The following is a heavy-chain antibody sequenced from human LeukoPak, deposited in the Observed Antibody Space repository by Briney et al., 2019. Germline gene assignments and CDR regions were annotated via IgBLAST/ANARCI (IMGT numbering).Heavy chain of an antibody. CDR2: INHSGST. CDR1: GGSFSGYY. D-gene: IGHD4-17*01. CDR3: ASRLRRRNDY. J-gene: IGHJ4*02. Sequence: PSETLSLTCAVYGGSFSGYYWSWIRQPPGKGLEWIGEINHSGSTNYNPSLKSRVTISVDTSKNQFSLKLSSVTAADTAVYYCASRLRRRNDYWGQGTLVTVSS. V-gene: IGHV4-34*01.